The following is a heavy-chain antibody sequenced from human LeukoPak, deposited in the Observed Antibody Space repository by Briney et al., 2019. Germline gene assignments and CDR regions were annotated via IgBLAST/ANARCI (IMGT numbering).Heavy chain of an antibody. CDR1: GFTFSSYS. J-gene: IGHJ4*02. V-gene: IGHV3-21*01. D-gene: IGHD3-22*01. CDR3: ARGYYDSSGYSLAFDY. Sequence: PEGSLRLSCAASGFTFSSYSMNWVRQAPGKGLEWVSSISSSSSYIYYADSVKGRFTISRDNAKNSLYLQMNSLRAEDTAVYYCARGYYDSSGYSLAFDYWGQGTLVTVSS. CDR2: ISSSSSYI.